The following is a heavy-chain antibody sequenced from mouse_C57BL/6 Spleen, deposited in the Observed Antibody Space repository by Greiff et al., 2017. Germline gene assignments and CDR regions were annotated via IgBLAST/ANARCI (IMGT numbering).Heavy chain of an antibody. CDR2: INPNNGGT. Sequence: EVKVVESGPELVKPGASVKMSCKASGYTFTDYNMHWVKQSHGKSLEWIGYINPNNGGTSYNQKFKGKATLTVNKSSSTAYMELRSLTSEDSAVYYCAKRYGSSYGYYAMDYWGQGTSVTVSS. CDR3: AKRYGSSYGYYAMDY. V-gene: IGHV1-22*01. J-gene: IGHJ4*01. CDR1: GYTFTDYN. D-gene: IGHD1-1*01.